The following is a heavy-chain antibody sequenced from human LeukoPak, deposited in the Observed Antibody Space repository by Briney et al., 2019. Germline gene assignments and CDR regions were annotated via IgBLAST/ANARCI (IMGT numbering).Heavy chain of an antibody. Sequence: PGGSLRLSCAAYGFTFSSYSMNWVRQAPGKGLEWVSYISSSSSTIYYADSVKGRFTISRDNAKNSLYLQMNSLRAEDTAVYYCASPSDGYCSSTSCLDAFDIWGQGTMVTVSS. CDR1: GFTFSSYS. D-gene: IGHD2-2*01. CDR3: ASPSDGYCSSTSCLDAFDI. CDR2: ISSSSSTI. V-gene: IGHV3-48*04. J-gene: IGHJ3*02.